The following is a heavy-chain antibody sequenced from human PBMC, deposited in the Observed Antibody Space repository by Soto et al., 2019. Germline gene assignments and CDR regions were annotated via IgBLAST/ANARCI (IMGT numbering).Heavy chain of an antibody. CDR3: TRESFSYYDFWSGYLYGDYYYYMDV. CDR2: IRSKANSYAT. CDR1: GFTFSGSA. D-gene: IGHD3-3*01. V-gene: IGHV3-73*01. J-gene: IGHJ6*03. Sequence: GGSLRLSCAASGFTFSGSAMHWVRQASGKGLEWVGRIRSKANSYATAYAASVKGRFTISRDDSKNTAYLQMNSLKTEDTAVYYCTRESFSYYDFWSGYLYGDYYYYMDVWGKGTTVTVSS.